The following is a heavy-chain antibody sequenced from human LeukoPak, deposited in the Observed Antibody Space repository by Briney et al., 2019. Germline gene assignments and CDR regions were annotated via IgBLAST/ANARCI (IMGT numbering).Heavy chain of an antibody. Sequence: GGSLRLSCAASGFTFSSYGMHWVRQAPGKGLEWVSVIYSGGSTYYADSVKGRFTISRDNSKNTLYLQMNSLRAEDTAVYYCARQIYGDYISKDNWFDPWGQGTLVTVSS. V-gene: IGHV3-NL1*01. J-gene: IGHJ5*02. CDR3: ARQIYGDYISKDNWFDP. CDR2: IYSGGST. CDR1: GFTFSSYG. D-gene: IGHD4-17*01.